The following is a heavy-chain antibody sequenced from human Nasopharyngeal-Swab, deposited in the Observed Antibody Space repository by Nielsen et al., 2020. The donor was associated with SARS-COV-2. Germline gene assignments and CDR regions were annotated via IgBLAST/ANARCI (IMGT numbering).Heavy chain of an antibody. CDR3: ARGGSGWSTTFDY. D-gene: IGHD6-19*01. V-gene: IGHV4-59*01. Sequence: WIRQPPGKGLEWIGYIYYSGGTNYNPSLKSRVTISVDTSKNQFSLKLSSVTAADTAVYYCARGGSGWSTTFDYWGQGTLVTVSS. J-gene: IGHJ4*02. CDR2: IYYSGGT.